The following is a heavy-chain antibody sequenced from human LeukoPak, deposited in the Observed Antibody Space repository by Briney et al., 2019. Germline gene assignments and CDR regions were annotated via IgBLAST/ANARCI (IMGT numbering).Heavy chain of an antibody. V-gene: IGHV3-30*04. CDR1: GFTFSSYA. Sequence: PGGSLRLSCAASGFTFSSYAMHWVRQAPGKGLEWVAVISYDGSNKYYADSVKGRFTISRDNSKNTLYLQMSSLRSEDTAVYYCAAAAMPEHYYYYMDVWGKGTTVTVSS. J-gene: IGHJ6*03. CDR3: AAAAMPEHYYYYMDV. D-gene: IGHD2-2*01. CDR2: ISYDGSNK.